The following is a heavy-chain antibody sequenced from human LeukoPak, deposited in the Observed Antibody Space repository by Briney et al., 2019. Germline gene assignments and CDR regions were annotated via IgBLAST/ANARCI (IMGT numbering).Heavy chain of an antibody. J-gene: IGHJ4*02. CDR2: IYHRGNT. CDR3: AGADYIASRNSLYYFDY. Sequence: SETLSLTCAVSGYSITSGNYWGWIGQPTGKGLEWIGSIYHRGNTYYNPSLKSRVTISADTSKNHFSLKLSSVTAGDTALYYCAGADYIASRNSLYYFDYWGQGTLVTVSS. CDR1: GYSITSGNY. V-gene: IGHV4-38-2*01. D-gene: IGHD2-15*01.